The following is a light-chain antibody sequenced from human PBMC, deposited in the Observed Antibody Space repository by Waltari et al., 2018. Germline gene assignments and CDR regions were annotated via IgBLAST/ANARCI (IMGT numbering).Light chain of an antibody. CDR1: SSDVGGFIF. Sequence: QSALTQPASVSGSPGPSISISCTGISSDVGGFIFVPWYQHHPGKAPKLMIYDVCNRPSGVSTGFYGSKSANAASLAISGLQAEDAAVYYCSSYTASPPHVVFGGGTKVTVL. J-gene: IGLJ2*01. CDR2: DVC. CDR3: SSYTASPPHVV. V-gene: IGLV2-14*03.